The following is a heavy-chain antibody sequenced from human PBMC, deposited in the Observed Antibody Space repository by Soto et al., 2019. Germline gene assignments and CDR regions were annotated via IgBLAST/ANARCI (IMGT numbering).Heavy chain of an antibody. D-gene: IGHD3-10*01. J-gene: IGHJ5*02. V-gene: IGHV1-2*04. CDR1: GYTFTGYY. CDR2: INPNSGGT. CDR3: ARSDYYGSGSYTGFNWFDP. Sequence: ASVKVSCKASGYTFTGYYMHWVRQAPGQGLEWMGWINPNSGGTNYAQKFQGWVTMTRDTSISTAYMELSRLRSDDTAVYYCARSDYYGSGSYTGFNWFDPWGQGTLVTVSS.